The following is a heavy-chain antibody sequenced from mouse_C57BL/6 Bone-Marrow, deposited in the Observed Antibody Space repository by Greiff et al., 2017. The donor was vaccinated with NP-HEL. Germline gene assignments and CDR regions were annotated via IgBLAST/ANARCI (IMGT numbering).Heavy chain of an antibody. CDR3: ARRYYGSSWGFAY. Sequence: QVQLKQPGAELVKPGASVKLSCKASGYTFTSYWMHWVKQRPGQGLEWIGMIHPNSGSTNYNEKFKSKATLTVDKSSSTAYMQLSSLTSEDSAVYYCARRYYGSSWGFAYWGQGTLVTVSA. D-gene: IGHD1-1*01. V-gene: IGHV1-64*01. CDR2: IHPNSGST. CDR1: GYTFTSYW. J-gene: IGHJ3*01.